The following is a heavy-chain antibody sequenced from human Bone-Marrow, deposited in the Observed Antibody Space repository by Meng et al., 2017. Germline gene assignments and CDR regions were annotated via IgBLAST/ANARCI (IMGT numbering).Heavy chain of an antibody. CDR3: ARDEDISAAGKLFGDY. J-gene: IGHJ4*01. CDR2: INPKSGDT. Sequence: ASVKVSCKASGYTFPDYWLHWVRRAPGQGLEWMGRINPKSGDTHYAQRFQGRVTMTGDTSISTAYMDLSGLRSDDTAVYYCARDEDISAAGKLFGDYWGHGTRVTIVS. V-gene: IGHV1-2*06. CDR1: GYTFPDYW. D-gene: IGHD6-13*01.